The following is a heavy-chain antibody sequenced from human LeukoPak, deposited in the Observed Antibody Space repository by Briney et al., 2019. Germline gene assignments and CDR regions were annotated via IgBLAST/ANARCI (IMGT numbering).Heavy chain of an antibody. J-gene: IGHJ4*02. V-gene: IGHV3-23*01. CDR3: AKDQADSSGYRVYYFDY. CDR1: GFTFSSYG. D-gene: IGHD3-22*01. Sequence: GGSLRLSCAASGFTFSSYGMSWVRQAPGKGLEWVSAISGSGGSTYYADSVKGRFTISRDNSKNTLYLQMNSLRAEDTAVYYCAKDQADSSGYRVYYFDYWGQGTLVTVSS. CDR2: ISGSGGST.